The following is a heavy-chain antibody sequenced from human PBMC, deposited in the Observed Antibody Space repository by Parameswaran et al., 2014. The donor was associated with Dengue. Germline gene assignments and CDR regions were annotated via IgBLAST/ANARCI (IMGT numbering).Heavy chain of an antibody. D-gene: IGHD4-17*01. V-gene: IGHV3-33*01. CDR3: ARPFYGDFNQFDY. CDR2: IWYDGSNK. Sequence: VRQAPGKGLEWVAVIWYDGSNKYYADSVKGRFTISRDNSKNTLYLQMNSLRAEDTAVYYCARPFYGDFNQFDYWGQGTLVTVSS. J-gene: IGHJ4*02.